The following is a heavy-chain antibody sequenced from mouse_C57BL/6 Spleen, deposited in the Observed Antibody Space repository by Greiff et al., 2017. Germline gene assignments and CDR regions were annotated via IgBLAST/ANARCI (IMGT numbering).Heavy chain of an antibody. CDR2: IYPGDGDT. J-gene: IGHJ2*01. CDR3: ASLITTSFDC. V-gene: IGHV1-82*01. Sequence: QVQLQQSGPELVKPGASVKISCKASGYAFSSSWMNWVKQRPGTGLEWIGRIYPGDGDTNYNGKFKGKATLTADKSSSTAYMQLSSLTSEDSAVYFCASLITTSFDCWGQDTTLTVSS. CDR1: GYAFSSSW. D-gene: IGHD1-1*01.